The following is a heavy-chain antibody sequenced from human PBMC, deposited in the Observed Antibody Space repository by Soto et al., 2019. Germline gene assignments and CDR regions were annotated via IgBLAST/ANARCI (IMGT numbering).Heavy chain of an antibody. V-gene: IGHV3-33*01. J-gene: IGHJ6*02. CDR3: AREPLNYDILTGYYYYYGMDV. CDR2: IWYDGSNK. CDR1: GFTFSSYG. Sequence: GGSLRLSCAASGFTFSSYGMHWVRQAPGKGLEWVAVIWYDGSNKYYADSVKGRFTISRDNSKNTLYLQMNSLRAEDTAVYYCAREPLNYDILTGYYYYYGMDVWGQGTTVTVSS. D-gene: IGHD3-9*01.